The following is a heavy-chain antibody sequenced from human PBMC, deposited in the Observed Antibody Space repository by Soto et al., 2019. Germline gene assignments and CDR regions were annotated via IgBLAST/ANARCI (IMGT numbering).Heavy chain of an antibody. CDR3: ARVEIVVVRGAFDI. D-gene: IGHD2-21*01. J-gene: IGHJ3*02. Sequence: QVQLVQSGAEVKKPGASVKVSCKASGYTFTSYAMHWVRQAPGQRLEWMGWINAGNGNTKYSQKFQGRVTITRDTSASTAYMELRSLRSEDTAVYYCARVEIVVVRGAFDIWGQGTMVTVSS. V-gene: IGHV1-3*01. CDR1: GYTFTSYA. CDR2: INAGNGNT.